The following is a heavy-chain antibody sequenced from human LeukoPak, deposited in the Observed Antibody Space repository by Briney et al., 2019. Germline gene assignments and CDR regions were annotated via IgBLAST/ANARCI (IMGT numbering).Heavy chain of an antibody. CDR1: GGSISSGSYY. Sequence: SQTLSLTCTVSGGSISSGSYYWSWIRQPAGKGLEWIGRIYTSGSTNYNPSLNSRVTISVDTSKNQFSLKLSSVTAADTAVYYCARAGYYDSSGYQNWFDPWGQGTLVTVSS. D-gene: IGHD3-22*01. CDR2: IYTSGST. CDR3: ARAGYYDSSGYQNWFDP. J-gene: IGHJ5*02. V-gene: IGHV4-61*02.